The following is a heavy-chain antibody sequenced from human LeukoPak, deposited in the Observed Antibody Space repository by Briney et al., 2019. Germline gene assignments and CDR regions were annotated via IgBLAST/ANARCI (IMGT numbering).Heavy chain of an antibody. CDR2: IKQDGSEI. V-gene: IGHV3-7*01. J-gene: IGHJ4*02. D-gene: IGHD1-26*01. CDR1: GFTFSSYW. CDR3: ARGRSGSYQRYYFDY. Sequence: PGGSLRLSCAASGFTFSSYWMSWVRQAPGKGLEWVANIKQDGSEIYYVDSVKGRFTISRDNAKNSLYLQMNSLRAEDTAVYYCARGRSGSYQRYYFDYWGQGTLVTVSS.